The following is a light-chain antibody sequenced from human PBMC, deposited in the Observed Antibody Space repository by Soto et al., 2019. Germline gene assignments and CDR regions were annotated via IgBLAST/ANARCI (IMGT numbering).Light chain of an antibody. CDR3: QQYGSPGT. V-gene: IGKV3-20*01. CDR1: QSVSNNY. CDR2: GAS. Sequence: IVLTQSPGTLSLSPGESATLSCSASQSVSNNYLAWYQQKPGQAPRLLIYGASNRATGIPDSLSGSASGTDFTLTISRMPPEDSAVYYCQQYGSPGTFGQGTKVDI. J-gene: IGKJ1*01.